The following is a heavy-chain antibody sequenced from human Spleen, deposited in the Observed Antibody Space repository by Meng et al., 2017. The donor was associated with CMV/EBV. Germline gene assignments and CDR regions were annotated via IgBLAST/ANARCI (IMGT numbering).Heavy chain of an antibody. CDR1: GFTFSDYY. CDR3: VRGGGWFAEFH. CDR2: ISNSGSTI. D-gene: IGHD3-10*01. Sequence: SCAACGFTFSDYYMSWIRQAPGKGLEWLSYISNSGSTIYYADSVKGRFTISRDNAKSSLYLQMNSLRAEDTAVYYCVRGGGWFAEFHWGQGTLVTVSS. V-gene: IGHV3-11*01. J-gene: IGHJ4*02.